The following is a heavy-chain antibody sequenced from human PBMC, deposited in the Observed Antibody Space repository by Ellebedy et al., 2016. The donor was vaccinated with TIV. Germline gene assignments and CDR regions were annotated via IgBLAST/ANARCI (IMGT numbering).Heavy chain of an antibody. CDR3: ARGLSPQGIFDL. CDR1: GFTVSVNY. CDR2: MFSGGST. V-gene: IGHV3-53*01. J-gene: IGHJ2*01. D-gene: IGHD3-10*01. Sequence: PGGSLRPSCAASGFTVSVNYMNRVRQVPGKGPEWVTVMFSGGSTYYADYVKGRFSISRDNSKNTVYLQMNSLTAEDTAVYYYARGLSPQGIFDLWGRGTPVIVSA.